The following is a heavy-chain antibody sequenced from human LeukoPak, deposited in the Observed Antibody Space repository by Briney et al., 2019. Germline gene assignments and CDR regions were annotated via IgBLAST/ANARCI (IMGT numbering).Heavy chain of an antibody. Sequence: PSETLSLTCTVSGGSISSYYWSWIRQPPGKGLEWIGYIYYSGSTNYNPSLKSRVTISVDKSKKQFSLKLSAVTAADTAVYYCARGQYYGSGGLDYWGQGTLVTVSS. CDR1: GGSISSYY. CDR2: IYYSGST. D-gene: IGHD3-10*01. CDR3: ARGQYYGSGGLDY. J-gene: IGHJ4*02. V-gene: IGHV4-59*01.